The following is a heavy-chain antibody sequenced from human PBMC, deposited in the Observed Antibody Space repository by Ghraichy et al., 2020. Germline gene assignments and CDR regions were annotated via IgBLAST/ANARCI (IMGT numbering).Heavy chain of an antibody. CDR1: GFSFSSFW. J-gene: IGHJ3*01. V-gene: IGHV3-7*03. Sequence: LSLTCVGSGFSFSSFWMTWVRQAPGKGWNWVANIKREGSGEHYLTPMKGRLTISRDNAKNSLYLQMDSLRVEDTAVYYCPRDLTPKVYASSYYDSFDLWGQGTTVTVSS. CDR3: PRDLTPKVYASSYYDSFDL. D-gene: IGHD2-8*01. CDR2: IKREGSGE.